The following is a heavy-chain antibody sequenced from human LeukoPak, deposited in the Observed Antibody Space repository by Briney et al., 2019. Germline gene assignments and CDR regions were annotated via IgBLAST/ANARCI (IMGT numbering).Heavy chain of an antibody. V-gene: IGHV3-53*05. CDR3: AKDLSTVTTEADYYYYYGMDV. J-gene: IGHJ6*02. CDR2: IYSGGTI. CDR1: GFTLSSNY. Sequence: GGSLRLSCAVSGFTLSSNYMAWIRQAPGKGLEWVSIIYSGGTIYYADSVKGRFTISRDNSKNTLYLQMNSLRAEDTAVYYCAKDLSTVTTEADYYYYYGMDVWGQGTTVTVSS. D-gene: IGHD4-17*01.